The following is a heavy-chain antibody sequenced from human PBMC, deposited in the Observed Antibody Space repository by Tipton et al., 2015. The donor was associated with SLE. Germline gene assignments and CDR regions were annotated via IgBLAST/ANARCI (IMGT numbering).Heavy chain of an antibody. J-gene: IGHJ4*02. Sequence: TLSLTCAVSGGSISSSNWWGWVRQPPGKGLEWFGEIYHCGSTNYNPSLKSRVTISVDKSKNQFFLKLSSVTAADTAVYYCASTAHYGDSLGYWGQGTLVTVSS. CDR2: IYHCGST. CDR1: GGSISSSNW. V-gene: IGHV4-4*02. D-gene: IGHD4-17*01. CDR3: ASTAHYGDSLGY.